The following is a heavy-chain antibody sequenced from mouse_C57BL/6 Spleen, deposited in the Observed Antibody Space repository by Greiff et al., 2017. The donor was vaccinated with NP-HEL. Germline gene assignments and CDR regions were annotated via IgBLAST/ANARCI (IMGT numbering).Heavy chain of an antibody. D-gene: IGHD2-1*01. CDR1: GYTFTDYY. CDR3: ARPRYYGNSYYFDY. Sequence: EVQLQQSGPELVKPGASVKISCKASGYTFTDYYMNWVKQSHGKSLEWIGDINPNNGGTSYNQKFKGKATLTVDKSSNTAYMELRSLTSEESAVYYCARPRYYGNSYYFDYWGQGTTLTVSS. V-gene: IGHV1-26*01. J-gene: IGHJ2*01. CDR2: INPNNGGT.